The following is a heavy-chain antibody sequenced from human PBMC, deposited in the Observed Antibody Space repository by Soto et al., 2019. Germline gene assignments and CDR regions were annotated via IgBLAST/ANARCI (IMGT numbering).Heavy chain of an antibody. CDR3: ATVLRITMVRGVNPFSYYYMDV. D-gene: IGHD3-10*01. Sequence: GASVKVSCKVSGYTLTELSMHWVRQAPGKGLEWMGGFDPEDGETIYAQKFQGRVTMTEDTSTDTAYMELSSLRSEDTAVYYCATVLRITMVRGVNPFSYYYMDVWGKGTTVTVSS. J-gene: IGHJ6*03. CDR2: FDPEDGET. CDR1: GYTLTELS. V-gene: IGHV1-24*01.